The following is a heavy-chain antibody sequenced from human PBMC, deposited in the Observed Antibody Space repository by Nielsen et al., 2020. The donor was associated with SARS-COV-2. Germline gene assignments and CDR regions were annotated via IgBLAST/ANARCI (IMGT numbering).Heavy chain of an antibody. V-gene: IGHV1-8*01. Sequence: ASVNVSCKASGYTFTSYDLNWVRQATGQGLEWMGWMNPNSGNTGYAQKFQGRVTMTRNTSISTAYMELSSLRSEDTAVYYCARGWGIAARPEGMDVWGQGTTVTVSS. D-gene: IGHD6-6*01. CDR3: ARGWGIAARPEGMDV. J-gene: IGHJ6*02. CDR2: MNPNSGNT. CDR1: GYTFTSYD.